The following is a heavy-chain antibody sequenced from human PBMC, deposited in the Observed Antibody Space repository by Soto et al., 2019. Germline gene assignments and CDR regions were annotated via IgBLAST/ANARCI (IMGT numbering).Heavy chain of an antibody. D-gene: IGHD2-8*01. J-gene: IGHJ4*02. CDR2: IKSDAYGGAI. Sequence: EVQLVESGGGLVKPGGSLGLPGAASGLTFGNAWRSWFPRPPGKGREWVGGIKSDAYGGAIDYAAPVKGRFTISRDDSKNTLFLQMNNLRAEDTAVYSCTTTKGRLEPPTNDFWGQGTPVIVSS. V-gene: IGHV3-15*01. CDR1: GLTFGNAW. CDR3: TTTKGRLEPPTNDF.